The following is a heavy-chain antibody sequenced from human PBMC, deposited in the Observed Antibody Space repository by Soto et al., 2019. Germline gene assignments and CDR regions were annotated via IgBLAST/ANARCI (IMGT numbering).Heavy chain of an antibody. Sequence: GASVKVSCKASGGTFSSYAISWVRQAPGQGLEWMGGIIPIFGTANYAQKFQGRVTITADESTSTAYMELSSLRSEDTAVYYCARSPSDDFWSGSPARPYYYYGMDVWGQGTTVTVSS. V-gene: IGHV1-69*13. CDR2: IIPIFGTA. D-gene: IGHD3-3*01. CDR1: GGTFSSYA. J-gene: IGHJ6*02. CDR3: ARSPSDDFWSGSPARPYYYYGMDV.